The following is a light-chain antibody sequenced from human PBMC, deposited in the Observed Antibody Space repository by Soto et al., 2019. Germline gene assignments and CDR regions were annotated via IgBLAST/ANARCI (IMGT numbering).Light chain of an antibody. J-gene: IGLJ2*01. CDR3: GAWDSSLNVVL. CDR2: DSD. Sequence: QSVLTQPPSVSAAPGQKVTGSCSGSSSNIENNYVSWYQQLPGTAPKLLIYDSDRRPSEIPDRFSGSKSGTSATLGITGLQTGDEADYYCGAWDSSLNVVLFGGETKLTVL. V-gene: IGLV1-51*01. CDR1: SSNIENNY.